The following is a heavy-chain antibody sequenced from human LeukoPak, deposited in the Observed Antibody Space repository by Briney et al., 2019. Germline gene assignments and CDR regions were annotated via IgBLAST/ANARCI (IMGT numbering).Heavy chain of an antibody. CDR2: IYHSGST. D-gene: IGHD6-13*01. CDR1: GGSISSSNW. CDR3: ARVRMAAGTLYYFDY. Sequence: SGNLSLTCAVSGGSISSSNWWSRARQPPGKGLEWIGEIYHSGSTNYNPSLKSRVTISVDKSKNQFSLKLSSVTAADTAVYYCARVRMAAGTLYYFDYWGQGTLVTVSS. V-gene: IGHV4-4*02. J-gene: IGHJ4*02.